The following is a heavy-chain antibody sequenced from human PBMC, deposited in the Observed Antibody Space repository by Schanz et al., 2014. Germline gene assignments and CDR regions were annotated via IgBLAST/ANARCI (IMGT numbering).Heavy chain of an antibody. Sequence: QVQLVQSGDEVKKPGASVKVSCKTSGYTFSDYGITWVRQAPGQGLEWMGRISPSSGGTNYAQNFQGRVTMTKDTSSNTVYMELSTLTSDDTAVYYCAREAVSRTRLFDPWGQGTLVTVSS. J-gene: IGHJ5*02. D-gene: IGHD3-3*01. CDR3: AREAVSRTRLFDP. CDR1: GYTFSDYG. V-gene: IGHV1-2*06. CDR2: ISPSSGGT.